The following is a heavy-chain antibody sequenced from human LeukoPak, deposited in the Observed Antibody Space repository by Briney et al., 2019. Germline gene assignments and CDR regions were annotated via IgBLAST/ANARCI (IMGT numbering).Heavy chain of an antibody. D-gene: IGHD2-2*02. Sequence: GGSRILSCAASGFIFSSYAISWVRQAPGKGLEWVSYISSSGSTVYYADSVKGRFTISRDNAKKSLYLQMNSLRDEDTAVYYCARDTLLYADSPDAFDMWGQGTMVTVSS. V-gene: IGHV3-48*03. CDR3: ARDTLLYADSPDAFDM. J-gene: IGHJ3*02. CDR2: ISSSGSTV. CDR1: GFIFSSYA.